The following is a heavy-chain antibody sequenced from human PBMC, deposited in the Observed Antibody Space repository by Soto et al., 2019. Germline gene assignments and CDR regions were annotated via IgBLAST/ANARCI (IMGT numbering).Heavy chain of an antibody. J-gene: IGHJ4*02. CDR1: GFMFSSYG. V-gene: IGHV3-30*03. D-gene: IGHD3-10*01. CDR2: ISSDGSNK. Sequence: QVQLVESGGGVVQPGRSLRLSCAASGFMFSSYGMHWVRQAPGKGLEWVAVISSDGSNKHYADSVKGRFTISRDKSKNKVDLEIDSLRAEDTGGYYCGGGNWPGGYFDHWGQGTLVAVSS. CDR3: GGGNWPGGYFDH.